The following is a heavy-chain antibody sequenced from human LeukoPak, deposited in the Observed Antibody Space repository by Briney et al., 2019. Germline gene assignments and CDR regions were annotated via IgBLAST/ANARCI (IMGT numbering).Heavy chain of an antibody. CDR2: IYYSGST. V-gene: IGHV4-59*01. CDR1: GGSISSYY. J-gene: IGHJ6*03. Sequence: SETLSLTCTVSGGSISSYYWSWIRQSPGKGLEWIGCIYYSGSTNFNPSLKSRVTISVDTSKNQFSLKLSSVTAADTAVYYCARVEEGYGSGRRGNFYYYYMDVWGRGTTVTISS. CDR3: ARVEEGYGSGRRGNFYYYYMDV. D-gene: IGHD3-10*01.